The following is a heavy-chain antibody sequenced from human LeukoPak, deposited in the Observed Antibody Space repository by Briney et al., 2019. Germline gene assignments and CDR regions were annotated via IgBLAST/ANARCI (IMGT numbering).Heavy chain of an antibody. J-gene: IGHJ3*02. D-gene: IGHD5-12*01. CDR3: VREGGYGSLDAFDI. V-gene: IGHV4-4*07. CDR2: IYTSGST. CDR1: GGSISSYY. Sequence: SETLSLTCTVSGGSISSYYWSWIRQPAGKGLEWIGRIYTSGSTNYNPSLKSRVTMSVDTSKNQFSLKLSSVTAADTAVYYCVREGGYGSLDAFDIWGQGTMVTVSS.